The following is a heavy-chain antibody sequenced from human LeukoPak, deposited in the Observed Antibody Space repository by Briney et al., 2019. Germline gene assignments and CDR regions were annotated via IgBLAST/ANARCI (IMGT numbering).Heavy chain of an antibody. J-gene: IGHJ4*02. D-gene: IGHD6-13*01. CDR1: GGSINSYY. CDR2: IYYSGST. CDR3: ARGYSSRWYNPFDY. Sequence: PSETLSLTCTVSGGSINSYYWSWIRQPPGKGLEWIGYIYYSGSTNYNPSLKSRVTISVDTSKNQFSLKLSSVTAADTAVYYCARGYSSRWYNPFDYWGQGTLVTVSS. V-gene: IGHV4-59*01.